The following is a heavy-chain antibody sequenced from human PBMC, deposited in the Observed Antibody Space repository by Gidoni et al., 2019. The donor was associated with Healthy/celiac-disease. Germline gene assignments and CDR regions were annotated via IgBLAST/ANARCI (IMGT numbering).Heavy chain of an antibody. J-gene: IGHJ6*02. D-gene: IGHD2-15*01. Sequence: EVQLVESGGGLVQPGGSLRLSCAASGFTFSSYCMHWVRQAPGKGLVWVSRINSDGSSTSYADSVKGRFTISRDNAKNTLYLQMNSLRAEDTAVYYCARGDIVVVVAAPVHYYGMDVWGQGTTVTVSS. CDR3: ARGDIVVVVAAPVHYYGMDV. CDR2: INSDGSST. V-gene: IGHV3-74*01. CDR1: GFTFSSYC.